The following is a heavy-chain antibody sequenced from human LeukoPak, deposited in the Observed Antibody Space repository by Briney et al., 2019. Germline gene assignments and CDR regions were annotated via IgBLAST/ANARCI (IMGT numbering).Heavy chain of an antibody. J-gene: IGHJ4*02. V-gene: IGHV3-23*01. D-gene: IGHD2-21*01. CDR1: GFTFSSYA. Sequence: GGSLRLSCAASGFTFSSYAMTWVRQGPGKGLEWVSAISGSGSDTYYADSVKGRFTISRDNSKNTLYLQMNSLRAEDTAVYYCAKVGDGATGQSYYFDYWGQGTLVTVSS. CDR2: ISGSGSDT. CDR3: AKVGDGATGQSYYFDY.